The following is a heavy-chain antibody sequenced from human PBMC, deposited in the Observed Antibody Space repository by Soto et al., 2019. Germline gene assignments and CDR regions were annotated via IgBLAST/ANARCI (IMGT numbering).Heavy chain of an antibody. Sequence: ASVKVSYKTSGGTFSSYAISWVRQAPGQGLEWMGGIVPIVDTSTYADSVTGRFTISRDNSKNTLYLQMNSLRVEDTSVYYCAREYSLAVVAPGYWGQGSLVTVSS. J-gene: IGHJ4*02. CDR2: IVPIVDTS. D-gene: IGHD3-22*01. V-gene: IGHV1-69*05. CDR3: AREYSLAVVAPGY. CDR1: GGTFSSYA.